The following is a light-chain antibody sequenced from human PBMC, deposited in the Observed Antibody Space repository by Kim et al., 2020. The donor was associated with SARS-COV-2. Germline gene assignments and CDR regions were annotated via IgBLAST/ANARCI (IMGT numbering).Light chain of an antibody. V-gene: IGLV3-19*01. CDR3: NSRDSSANLWV. CDR2: GKN. J-gene: IGLJ3*02. CDR1: SLRSYY. Sequence: SSELTQDPAVSVALGQTVRITCQGDSLRSYYASWYQQKPGQAPVLVIYGKNNRPSGIPDRFSGSSSGNTASLTITGAQAEDEADYYCNSRDSSANLWVVG.